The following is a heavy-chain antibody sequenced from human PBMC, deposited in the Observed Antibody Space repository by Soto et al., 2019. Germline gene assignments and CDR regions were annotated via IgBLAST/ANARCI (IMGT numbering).Heavy chain of an antibody. CDR3: ASNIVVVPAAIDY. D-gene: IGHD2-2*01. Sequence: SETLSLTCTVSGGSISSSSYYWGWIRQPPGKGLEWIGSIYYSGSTYYNPSLKSRVTISVDTSKNQFSLKLGSVTAADTAVYYCASNIVVVPAAIDYWGQGTLVTVSS. J-gene: IGHJ4*02. V-gene: IGHV4-39*01. CDR1: GGSISSSSYY. CDR2: IYYSGST.